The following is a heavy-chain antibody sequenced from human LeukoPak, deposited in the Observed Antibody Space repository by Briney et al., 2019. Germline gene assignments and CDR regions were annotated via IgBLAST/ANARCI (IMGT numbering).Heavy chain of an antibody. CDR3: AKEVGATTPFDY. D-gene: IGHD1-26*01. J-gene: IGHJ4*02. V-gene: IGHV3-43*02. Sequence: GGSLRLSCAASGFTFDDYAMHWVRQAPGKGLEWVSLISGDGGSTYYADSVKGRFTISRDNSKNSLFLRMNSLRTEDTALYYCAKEVGATTPFDYWGQGTLVTVSS. CDR2: ISGDGGST. CDR1: GFTFDDYA.